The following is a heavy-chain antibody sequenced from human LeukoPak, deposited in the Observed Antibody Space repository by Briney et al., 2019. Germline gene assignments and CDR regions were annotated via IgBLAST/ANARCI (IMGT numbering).Heavy chain of an antibody. CDR2: INPNSGDT. CDR3: ARAGSGYSSGWYDY. J-gene: IGHJ4*02. V-gene: IGHV1-2*02. CDR1: GGTFSSYA. Sequence: GASVKVSCKASGGTFSSYAISWVRQAPGQGLEWMGWINPNSGDTSYAQKFQGRVTMTRDTSISTDHMELISLRSDDTAVYYCARAGSGYSSGWYDYWGQGTLVTVSS. D-gene: IGHD6-19*01.